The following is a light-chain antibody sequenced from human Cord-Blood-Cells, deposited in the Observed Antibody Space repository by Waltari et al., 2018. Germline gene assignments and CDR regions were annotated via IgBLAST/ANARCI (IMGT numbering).Light chain of an antibody. Sequence: QSALTQPAPVSGSPGPSIPISCTGTSSDVGVYNYISWYQQHPGKAPKLKIYDVSNRPSGVSNRFAGSKSGNTASLTISGLQAEDEADYYCSSYTSSSTVVFGGGTKLTVL. CDR3: SSYTSSSTVV. CDR2: DVS. CDR1: SSDVGVYNY. V-gene: IGLV2-14*01. J-gene: IGLJ2*01.